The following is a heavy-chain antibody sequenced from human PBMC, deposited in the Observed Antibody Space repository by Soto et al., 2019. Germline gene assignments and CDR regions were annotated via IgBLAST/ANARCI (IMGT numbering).Heavy chain of an antibody. CDR2: ISSSSSYI. CDR1: GFTFSSYS. D-gene: IGHD6-6*01. Sequence: NPGGSLRLSCAASGFTFSSYSMNWVRQAPGKGLEWVSSISSSSSYIYYADSVKGRFTISRDNAKNSLYLQMNSLRAEDTAVYYCARDPLSHSYSSSSGHAYYYYGMDVWGQGTTVTVSS. CDR3: ARDPLSHSYSSSSGHAYYYYGMDV. V-gene: IGHV3-21*01. J-gene: IGHJ6*02.